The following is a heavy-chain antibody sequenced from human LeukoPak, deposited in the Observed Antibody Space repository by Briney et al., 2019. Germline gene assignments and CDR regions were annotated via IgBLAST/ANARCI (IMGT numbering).Heavy chain of an antibody. J-gene: IGHJ4*02. CDR2: ISHDGSNK. D-gene: IGHD3-16*01. Sequence: GGSLRLSCEASGFTFSSYWMRWVRQAPGKGLEWLAVISHDGSNKYYAESVKGRITISRDNSMNTLYLQMHSLRAEDTAVYYCAKVRWGSNNALDSWGQRTLVTGSS. CDR1: GFTFSSYW. CDR3: AKVRWGSNNALDS. V-gene: IGHV3-30*18.